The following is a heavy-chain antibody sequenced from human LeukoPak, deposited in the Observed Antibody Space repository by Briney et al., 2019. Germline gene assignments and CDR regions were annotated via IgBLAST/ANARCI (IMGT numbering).Heavy chain of an antibody. V-gene: IGHV1-18*01. J-gene: IGHJ5*02. CDR1: GYTFTSYG. D-gene: IGHD3-3*01. Sequence: ASVKVSCKASGYTFTSYGISWVRQAPGQGLEWMGWISAYNGNTNYAQKLQGRVTMTTDTSTSTAYMELRSLRSDDTAVYYCARDRLEVYDFWSGYYVGWFDPWGQGTLVTVSS. CDR3: ARDRLEVYDFWSGYYVGWFDP. CDR2: ISAYNGNT.